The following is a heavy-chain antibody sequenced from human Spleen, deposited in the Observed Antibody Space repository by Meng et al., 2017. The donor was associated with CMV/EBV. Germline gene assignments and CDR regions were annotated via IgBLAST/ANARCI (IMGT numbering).Heavy chain of an antibody. CDR2: ISYDGSTI. Sequence: GGSLRLSCAASGFTFSSYEMNWVRQAPGKGLEWVAVISYDGSTIHYADSVKGRFTISRDNSKNTVYLQMDSLKVEDTSVYYCARDSDYWGQGTLVTVSS. CDR1: GFTFSSYE. V-gene: IGHV3-30-3*01. CDR3: ARDSDY. J-gene: IGHJ4*02.